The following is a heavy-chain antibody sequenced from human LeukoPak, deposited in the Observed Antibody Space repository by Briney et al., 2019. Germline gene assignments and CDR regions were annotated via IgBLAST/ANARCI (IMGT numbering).Heavy chain of an antibody. CDR2: IYYSGST. CDR3: ARGGRDTGPYWYLDL. Sequence: KPSETLSLTCTVSGGSISSYYWSWIRQPPGKGLEWIGYIYYSGSTNYNPSLKSRVTISVDTSKNQFSLKLSSVTAADTAVYYCARGGRDTGPYWYLDLWGRGTLVTVSS. D-gene: IGHD3-10*01. V-gene: IGHV4-59*01. J-gene: IGHJ2*01. CDR1: GGSISSYY.